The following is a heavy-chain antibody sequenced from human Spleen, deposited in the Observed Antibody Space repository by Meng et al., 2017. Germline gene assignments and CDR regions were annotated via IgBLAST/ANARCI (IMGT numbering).Heavy chain of an antibody. Sequence: GVLKISCAATGFTFSSYWMSWVRQAPGKGLEWVANIKQDGSEKYYVDSVKGRFTISRDNAKNSLYLQLNSPRAEDTAVYYCARVAYSSRWRDDWYLDLWGRGTLVTVSS. CDR1: GFTFSSYW. D-gene: IGHD6-13*01. CDR2: IKQDGSEK. CDR3: ARVAYSSRWRDDWYLDL. J-gene: IGHJ2*01. V-gene: IGHV3-7*01.